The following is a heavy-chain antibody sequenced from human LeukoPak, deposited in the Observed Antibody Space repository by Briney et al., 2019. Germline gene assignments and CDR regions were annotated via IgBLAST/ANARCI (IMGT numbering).Heavy chain of an antibody. V-gene: IGHV3-7*01. J-gene: IGHJ4*02. CDR2: IQEDGNEM. CDR3: ARGGYDSSGISC. D-gene: IGHD3-22*01. Sequence: PGGSLRLSCAATGFNFRKHWMSWVRQSIGKGLECVAKIQEDGNEMHYVDSVKGRFTISRDNAKNSLYLQMNSLRAEDTAVYYCARGGYDSSGISCWGQGTLVTVSS. CDR1: GFNFRKHW.